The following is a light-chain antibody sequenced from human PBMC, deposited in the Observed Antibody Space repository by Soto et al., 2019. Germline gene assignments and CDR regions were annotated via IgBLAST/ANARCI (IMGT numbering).Light chain of an antibody. CDR3: QSYDSSNKNVV. CDR2: EDN. CDR1: SGSIASNY. V-gene: IGLV6-57*04. J-gene: IGLJ2*01. Sequence: NFMLTQPHSVSESPGKTVTISCTRSSGSIASNYVQWYQQRPGSAPTTVIYEDNQRPSGVPDRFSGSIDSSSNSASLTISGLKTEDAAAYYCQSYDSSNKNVVFGGGTKLTVL.